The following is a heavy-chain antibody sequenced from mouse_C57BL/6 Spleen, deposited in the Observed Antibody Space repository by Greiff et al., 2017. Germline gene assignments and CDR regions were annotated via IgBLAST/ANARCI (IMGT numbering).Heavy chain of an antibody. Sequence: EVKLQESGGGLVQPGGSLKLSCAASGIDFSRYRMSWVRRAPGKGLEWIGEINPESSTINYAPSLQDKFIISRDNAKNTLYLQMSTVRSEDTVLYYGARVEVTYGNYVWYVDVWGTGTTVTVAS. V-gene: IGHV4-1*01. D-gene: IGHD2-1*01. CDR3: ARVEVTYGNYVWYVDV. CDR1: GIDFSRYR. J-gene: IGHJ1*03. CDR2: INPESSTI.